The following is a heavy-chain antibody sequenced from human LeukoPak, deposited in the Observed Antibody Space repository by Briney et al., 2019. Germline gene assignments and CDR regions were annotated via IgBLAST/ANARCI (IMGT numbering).Heavy chain of an antibody. Sequence: SETLSLTCTVSGGSISSGAYYWSWIRQPAGKGLESIGRFYTTGSTNYNPSLKSRVTISVDTARNQFSLKLSSVTAADTAVYYCARDVYASETYYVGHWGQGILVTVSS. CDR1: GGSISSGAYY. D-gene: IGHD3-10*01. J-gene: IGHJ4*02. V-gene: IGHV4-61*02. CDR2: FYTTGST. CDR3: ARDVYASETYYVGH.